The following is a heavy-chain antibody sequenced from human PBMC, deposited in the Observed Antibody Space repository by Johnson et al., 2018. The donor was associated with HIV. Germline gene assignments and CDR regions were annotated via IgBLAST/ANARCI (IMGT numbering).Heavy chain of an antibody. J-gene: IGHJ3*02. CDR2: IRSKAYGGTT. Sequence: VQLVESGGGVVQPGRSLRLSCAASGFTFSSYAMHWVRQAPGKGLEWVGFIRSKAYGGTTEYAASVKGRLTISRDDSKSIAYLQMNSLKTEDTAVYYCSRVGYYYESSGYYSDALDIWGQGTMVTVSS. D-gene: IGHD3-22*01. CDR1: GFTFSSYA. CDR3: SRVGYYYESSGYYSDALDI. V-gene: IGHV3-49*04.